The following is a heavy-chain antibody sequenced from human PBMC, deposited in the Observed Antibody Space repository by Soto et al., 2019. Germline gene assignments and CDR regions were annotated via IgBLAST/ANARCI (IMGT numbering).Heavy chain of an antibody. V-gene: IGHV3-7*01. CDR2: INQGGSAK. Sequence: GGSLRLSCAASTFTFSNHLMSLVRQSPGKGLEWVANINQGGSAKYYLDSVKGRFTISRDNAKNSLDLQMNSLRAEDTAVYYCARIYCSTTSCYIDYWGQGTLVTVSS. J-gene: IGHJ4*02. D-gene: IGHD2-2*02. CDR3: ARIYCSTTSCYIDY. CDR1: TFTFSNHL.